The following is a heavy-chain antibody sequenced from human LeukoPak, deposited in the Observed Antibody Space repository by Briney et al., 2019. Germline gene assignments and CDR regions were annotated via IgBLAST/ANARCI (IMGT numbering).Heavy chain of an antibody. J-gene: IGHJ6*03. CDR3: ARGYCSSTSCYPSYYYYYMDV. CDR1: GFTFSDYY. Sequence: PGGSLRLSCAASGFTFSDYYMSWIRQAPGKGLEWVAVISYDGSNKYYADSVKGRFTISRDNSKNTLYLQMNSLRAEDTAVYYCARGYCSSTSCYPSYYYYYMDVWGKGTTVTVSS. D-gene: IGHD2-2*01. V-gene: IGHV3-30*03. CDR2: ISYDGSNK.